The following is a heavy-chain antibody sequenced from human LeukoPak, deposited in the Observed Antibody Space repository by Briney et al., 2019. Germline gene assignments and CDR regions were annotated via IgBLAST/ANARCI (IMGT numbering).Heavy chain of an antibody. CDR1: GGSISSYH. V-gene: IGHV4-59*01. CDR2: IYYSGST. CDR3: ARDRARITIFGVATGGDWFDP. Sequence: PSETLSHTCTVSGGSISSYHWSWIRQPPGKGLEWIGYIYYSGSTNYNPSLKSRVTISVDTSKNQFSLKLSSVTAADTAVYYCARDRARITIFGVATGGDWFDPWGQGTLVTVSS. J-gene: IGHJ5*02. D-gene: IGHD3-3*01.